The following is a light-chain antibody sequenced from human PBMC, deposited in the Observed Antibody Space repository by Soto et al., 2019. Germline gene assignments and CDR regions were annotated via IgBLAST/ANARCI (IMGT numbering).Light chain of an antibody. CDR2: HAS. CDR1: QSVTSN. V-gene: IGKV3-15*01. J-gene: IGKJ5*01. Sequence: EIVMTQSPATLSVSPGERATLSCRASQSVTSNLAWYQQTPAQAPRLLIYHASARPGGIPARFSGSGSGTEFTLTISSLQSEDFAVYFCQQYNNLPPTFGQGTRLEIK. CDR3: QQYNNLPPT.